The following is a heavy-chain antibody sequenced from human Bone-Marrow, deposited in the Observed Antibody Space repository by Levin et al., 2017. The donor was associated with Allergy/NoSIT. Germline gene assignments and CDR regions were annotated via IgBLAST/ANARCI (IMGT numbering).Heavy chain of an antibody. V-gene: IGHV4-34*01. Sequence: SQTLSLTCAVYGGSFSVYYWTWIRPAPGKGLEWIGEINHSGGTNYNPSLKSRVTIRIDTSKNQFSLRLNSVTAADTAVYYCARGALTGYYSAGTFDYWGQGALVAVSS. CDR3: ARGALTGYYSAGTFDY. CDR1: GGSFSVYY. D-gene: IGHD3-9*01. CDR2: INHSGGT. J-gene: IGHJ4*02.